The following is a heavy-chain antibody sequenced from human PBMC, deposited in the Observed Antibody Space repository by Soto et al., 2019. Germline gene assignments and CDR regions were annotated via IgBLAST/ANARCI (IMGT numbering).Heavy chain of an antibody. V-gene: IGHV3-23*01. CDR1: VFTFSRYA. Sequence: LXLSCAASVFTFSRYAMSWFRQAPGKGLEWVSLISGSGGSRYYADSVKGRFTISRDNSKNTLYLQMNSLRADDTAVYYCAKVMVKNWFDPWGQGTLVTVSS. D-gene: IGHD5-18*01. J-gene: IGHJ5*02. CDR2: ISGSGGSR. CDR3: AKVMVKNWFDP.